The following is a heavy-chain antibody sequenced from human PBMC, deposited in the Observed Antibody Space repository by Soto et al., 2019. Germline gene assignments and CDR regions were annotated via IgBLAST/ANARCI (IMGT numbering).Heavy chain of an antibody. CDR2: LNANNGGA. V-gene: IGHV1-2*02. CDR1: GYTCTDYH. D-gene: IGHD2-15*01. CDR3: AREGGCNSLAPESNWFDT. J-gene: IGHJ5*02. Sequence: ASVKVSCKPSGYTCTDYHIPWVRPAPGQGLECMGWLNANNGGAGSAQQFQGRVTVTRDTSLSTLYMELSNLRSDDTAVYYCAREGGCNSLAPESNWFDTWGQGTRVIVSS.